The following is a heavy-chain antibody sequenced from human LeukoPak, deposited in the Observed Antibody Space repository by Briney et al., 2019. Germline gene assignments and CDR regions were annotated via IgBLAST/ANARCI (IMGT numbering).Heavy chain of an antibody. Sequence: PGGSLRLSCVASGFSFSNYAMSWVRQTPGKGLVWVSRISPTGSTTSYADSVKGRFTVSRDNAKNTLYLQVNNLRAEDTAVYYCARGPNSNWSGLDFWGQGTLLTVSS. J-gene: IGHJ4*02. CDR2: ISPTGSTT. V-gene: IGHV3-74*01. CDR3: ARGPNSNWSGLDF. D-gene: IGHD6-6*01. CDR1: GFSFSNYA.